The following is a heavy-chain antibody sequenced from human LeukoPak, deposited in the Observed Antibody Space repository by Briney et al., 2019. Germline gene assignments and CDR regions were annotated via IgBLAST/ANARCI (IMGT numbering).Heavy chain of an antibody. CDR1: GFTFSSYT. CDR2: ISSSSSYI. CDR3: ARDRDGSGWHDY. V-gene: IGHV3-21*01. Sequence: GGSLRPSCAASGFTFSSYTMNWVRQAPGKGLEWVSSISSSSSYIYFADSVKGRFTSSRDNAKNSLYLQMNSLRAEDTAVYYCARDRDGSGWHDYWGQGTLVTVSS. D-gene: IGHD6-19*01. J-gene: IGHJ4*02.